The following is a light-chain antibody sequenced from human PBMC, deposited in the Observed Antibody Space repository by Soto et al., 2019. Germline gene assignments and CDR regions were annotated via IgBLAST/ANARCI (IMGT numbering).Light chain of an antibody. J-gene: IGKJ1*01. V-gene: IGKV3-20*01. CDR2: GAS. CDR1: QSVSSSY. CDR3: QQYGSSPET. Sequence: EIVLTQSPGTLSLSPGDRATLSCRASQSVSSSYLAWYQQKPGQAPMLLIYGASSRATGIPDRFSGSGSGTDFTLTISRLEPEDFAVYYCQQYGSSPETFGQGTKVEIK.